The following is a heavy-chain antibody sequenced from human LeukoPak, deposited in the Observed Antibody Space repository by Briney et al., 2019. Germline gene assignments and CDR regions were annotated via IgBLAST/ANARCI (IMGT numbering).Heavy chain of an antibody. CDR1: GYSISSGYY. CDR2: IYHSGST. V-gene: IGHV4-38-2*02. Sequence: SETLSLTCTVSGYSISSGYYWGWIRQPPGKGLEWIGSIYHSGSTYYNPSLKSRVTMSVDTSRSQFSLNLNSVTAADTAVYYCARHRYGSGSYLYYYYHMDVWGKGTTVTISS. CDR3: ARHRYGSGSYLYYYYHMDV. D-gene: IGHD3-10*01. J-gene: IGHJ6*03.